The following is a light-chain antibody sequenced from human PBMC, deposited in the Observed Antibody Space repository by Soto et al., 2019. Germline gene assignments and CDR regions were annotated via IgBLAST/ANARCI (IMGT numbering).Light chain of an antibody. J-gene: IGKJ4*01. Sequence: EIVMTQSPATLSVSPGDRGTLSCRASQNIRRNLAWYQQKPGQAPRLLIYQESTRATGIPARFTGGGSGTEFTLNISRLQSEDFALYYCQQYENWPPVTFGGGTKVEIK. CDR3: QQYENWPPVT. CDR2: QES. CDR1: QNIRRN. V-gene: IGKV3-15*01.